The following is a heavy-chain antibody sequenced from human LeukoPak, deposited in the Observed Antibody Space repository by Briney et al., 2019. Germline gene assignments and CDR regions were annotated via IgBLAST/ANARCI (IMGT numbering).Heavy chain of an antibody. CDR1: GGSFSGYY. CDR2: INHSGST. Sequence: SETLSLTCAVYGGSFSGYYWSWIRQPPGKGLEWIGEINHSGSTNYNPSLKSRVTISVDTSKNQFSLKLSSVTAADTAVYYCARGAGWYYFDYWGQGTLVTVSS. D-gene: IGHD6-19*01. CDR3: ARGAGWYYFDY. V-gene: IGHV4-34*01. J-gene: IGHJ4*02.